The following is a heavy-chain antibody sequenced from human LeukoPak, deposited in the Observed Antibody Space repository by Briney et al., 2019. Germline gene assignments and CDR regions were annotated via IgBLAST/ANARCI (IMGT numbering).Heavy chain of an antibody. D-gene: IGHD2-2*01. CDR1: GFTFSSYA. V-gene: IGHV3-23*01. CDR3: VFPPKRKANVVVPAARPTYFDY. J-gene: IGHJ4*02. Sequence: GGSLGLSCAASGFTFSSYAMSWVRQAPGKGLEWVSAISGSGGSTYYADSVKGRFTISRDNSKNTLYLQMNSLRAEDTAVYYCVFPPKRKANVVVPAARPTYFDYWGQGTLVTVSS. CDR2: ISGSGGST.